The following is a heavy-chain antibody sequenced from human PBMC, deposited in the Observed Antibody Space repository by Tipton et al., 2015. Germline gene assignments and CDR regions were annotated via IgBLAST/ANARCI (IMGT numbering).Heavy chain of an antibody. V-gene: IGHV3-7*01. D-gene: IGHD6-13*01. CDR2: TSKDGSEK. Sequence: SLRLSCAASGFAFSSYWMSWVRQAPGKGLEWVGQTSKDGSEKYFVDSVRGRFTISRDNAKNSLYLEMNSLRAEDTAVYYCARDAPGTTFDYWGQGTLVTVSS. CDR1: GFAFSSYW. J-gene: IGHJ4*02. CDR3: ARDAPGTTFDY.